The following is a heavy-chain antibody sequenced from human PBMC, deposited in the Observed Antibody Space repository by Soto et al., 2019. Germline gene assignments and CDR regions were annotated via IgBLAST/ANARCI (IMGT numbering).Heavy chain of an antibody. CDR3: ARDHLILPAHDFFYGSDV. J-gene: IGHJ6*02. V-gene: IGHV3-7*03. D-gene: IGHD2-21*02. CDR1: GFTFSMYS. CDR2: IPQDGVDG. Sequence: GSLRLSCGVSGFTFSMYSMSWVRQSPGKGLEWVAKIPQDGVDGHYADSVKGRFTISIENGKNSLYLQLNNLPAEDTAVHYCARDHLILPAHDFFYGSDVWGRGATVTVSS.